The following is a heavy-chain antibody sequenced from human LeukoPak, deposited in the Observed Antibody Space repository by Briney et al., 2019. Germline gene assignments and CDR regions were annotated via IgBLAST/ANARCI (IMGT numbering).Heavy chain of an antibody. V-gene: IGHV3-23*01. CDR3: AREVVYCSGGSCYSGLSWFDP. CDR2: ITGSGGRT. J-gene: IGHJ5*02. CDR1: GFTFSSYA. Sequence: GGSLRLSCAASGFTFSSYAMNWVRQAPGKGLEWVSAITGSGGRTYYADSVKGRFTISRDNAKNSLYLQMNSLRAEDTAVYYCAREVVYCSGGSCYSGLSWFDPWGQGTLVTVSS. D-gene: IGHD2-15*01.